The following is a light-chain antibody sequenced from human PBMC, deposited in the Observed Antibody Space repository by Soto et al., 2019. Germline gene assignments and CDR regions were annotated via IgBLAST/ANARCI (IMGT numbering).Light chain of an antibody. CDR2: GAS. CDR3: QQYNNWPPPA. J-gene: IGKJ1*01. CDR1: QSVSSN. V-gene: IGKV3-15*01. Sequence: EIVMTQSPATLSVSPGERAILSCRASQSVSSNLAWYQHKPGQAPRLLIYGASTRATGIPARFSGSGSGTAFTHTISSLQSEDFAVYYCQQYNNWPPPAFGQGTKVEIK.